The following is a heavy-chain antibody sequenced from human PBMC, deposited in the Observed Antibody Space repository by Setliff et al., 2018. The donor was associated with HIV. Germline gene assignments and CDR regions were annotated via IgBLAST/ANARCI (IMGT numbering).Heavy chain of an antibody. Sequence: PSETLSLTCTVSGGSISTSGPGYYWGWVRQPPGGGLEWIGSVYYSGTTYYNPSLKSRVTISVDTSKNQLSLRLTSVTAADTAVYYCARTQPDIIFGVVIFDCWGQGKMVTVSS. V-gene: IGHV4-39*01. CDR1: GGSISTSGPGYY. D-gene: IGHD3-3*02. J-gene: IGHJ4*02. CDR3: ARTQPDIIFGVVIFDC. CDR2: VYYSGTT.